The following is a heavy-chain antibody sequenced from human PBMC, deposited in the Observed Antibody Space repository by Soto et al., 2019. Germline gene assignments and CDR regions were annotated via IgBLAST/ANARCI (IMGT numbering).Heavy chain of an antibody. CDR2: INHSGST. V-gene: IGHV4-34*01. J-gene: IGHJ4*02. CDR3: ARGSGRNFDY. Sequence: QVQLQQWGAGLLKPSETLSLTCAVYGGSFSGYYWNCIRQPPGKGLEWIGEINHSGSTNYNPSLKSRVTISVATSKSQFSLKLSSVTAADTAVYYCARGSGRNFDYWGQGTLVTVSS. CDR1: GGSFSGYY.